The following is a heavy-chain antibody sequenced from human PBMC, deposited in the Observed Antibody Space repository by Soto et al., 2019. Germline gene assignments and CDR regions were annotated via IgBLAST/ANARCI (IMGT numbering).Heavy chain of an antibody. CDR2: INHSGFT. CDR1: GGSFSGYY. J-gene: IGHJ4*02. Sequence: SETLSLTCDVSGGSFSGYYWSWIRQPPGKGLEWIGEINHSGFTNYNPSLTGRVTISLDTSKSQFSLKLSSLTAADTAFYFCARGHGRFAHWGQGTLVTVSS. CDR3: ARGHGRFAH. V-gene: IGHV4-34*01.